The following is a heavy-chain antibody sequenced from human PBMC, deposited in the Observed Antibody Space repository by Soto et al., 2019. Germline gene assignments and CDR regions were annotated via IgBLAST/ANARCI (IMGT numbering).Heavy chain of an antibody. CDR1: GFTLSSYG. CDR2: ISYDGSNK. CDR3: AKGSTAMTYFDY. J-gene: IGHJ4*02. V-gene: IGHV3-30*18. D-gene: IGHD5-18*01. Sequence: QVPLVESGGGVVQPGRSLRLSCAASGFTLSSYGMHWVRQAPGKGLEWVAVISYDGSNKYYADSVKGRFTISRDNSKNSLYVQMNSLRAEDTAVYYCAKGSTAMTYFDYWGQGTLVTVSS.